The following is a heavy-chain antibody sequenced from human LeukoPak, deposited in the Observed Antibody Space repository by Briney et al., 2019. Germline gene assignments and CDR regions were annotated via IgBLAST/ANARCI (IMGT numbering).Heavy chain of an antibody. D-gene: IGHD6-13*01. CDR2: ITGSSSTI. J-gene: IGHJ5*01. CDR1: GFTFRNYN. CDR3: AREPTYTSSWYTTCDS. Sequence: GGSLRLSCAGSGFTFRNYNMNWVRQAPGEGLEWVSYITGSSSTIYYAASVQGRFTISRDNAKNSLYLQMNSLRAEDTAVYYCAREPTYTSSWYTTCDSWGQGTLVSVSS. V-gene: IGHV3-48*01.